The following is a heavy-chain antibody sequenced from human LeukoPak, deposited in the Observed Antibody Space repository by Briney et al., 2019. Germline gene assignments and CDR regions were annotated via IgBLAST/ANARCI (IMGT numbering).Heavy chain of an antibody. CDR3: ARVAGAAALYFDY. CDR2: IKQDGSEK. J-gene: IGHJ4*02. V-gene: IGHV3-7*01. CDR1: GFTFSSYW. Sequence: PGGSLRLSCAASGFTFSSYWMSWVRQAPGKGLEWAANIKQDGSEKYYVDSVKGRFTISRDNAKNSLYLQMNSLRAEDTAVYYCARVAGAAALYFDYWGQGTLVTVSS. D-gene: IGHD6-13*01.